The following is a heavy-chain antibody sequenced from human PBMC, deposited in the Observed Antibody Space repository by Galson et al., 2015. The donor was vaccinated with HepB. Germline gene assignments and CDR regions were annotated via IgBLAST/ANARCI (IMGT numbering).Heavy chain of an antibody. D-gene: IGHD6-19*01. J-gene: IGHJ4*02. V-gene: IGHV3-23*01. CDR3: AKVFPEKTDGWYRQALYYFDS. CDR1: GFTFSYYA. Sequence: SLRLSCAASGFTFSYYAMSWVRQAPGKGLEWISAITPSGDNTYSADSMKGRFFISRDNSQNTLFLQMNSLRADDQAIYFCAKVFPEKTDGWYRQALYYFDSWGQGTRVTVSS. CDR2: ITPSGDNT.